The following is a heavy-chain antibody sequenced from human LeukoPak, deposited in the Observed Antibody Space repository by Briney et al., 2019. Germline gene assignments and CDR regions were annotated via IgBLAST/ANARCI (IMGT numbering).Heavy chain of an antibody. V-gene: IGHV3-21*01. CDR3: ARDLQGPYDAFDI. J-gene: IGHJ3*02. Sequence: GGSLRLSCAASGFTFSSYSMNWVRQAPGKGLEWVSSISSSSSYIYYADSVKGRFTISRDNAKNSLYLQMNSLRAEDTAVYYCARDLQGPYDAFDIWGQGTMVTVSS. CDR2: ISSSSSYI. CDR1: GFTFSSYS.